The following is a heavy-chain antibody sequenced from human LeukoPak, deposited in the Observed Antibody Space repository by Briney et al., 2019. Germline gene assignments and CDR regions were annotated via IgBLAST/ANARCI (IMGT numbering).Heavy chain of an antibody. J-gene: IGHJ6*03. D-gene: IGHD4-11*01. CDR1: GYTVTSYA. CDR2: INTNTGNP. CDR3: ARAPPYSNSYYYYYMDV. Sequence: ASVKVSCKASGYTVTSYAMNWVRQAPGQGLEWRGWINTNTGNPTYAQGFTGRFVFSLDTSVSTAYLQISSLKAEDTAVYYCARAPPYSNSYYYYYMDVWGKGTTVAVSS. V-gene: IGHV7-4-1*02.